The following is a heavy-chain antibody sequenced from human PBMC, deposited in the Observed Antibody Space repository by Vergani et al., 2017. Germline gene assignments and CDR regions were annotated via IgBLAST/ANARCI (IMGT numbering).Heavy chain of an antibody. CDR3: ARGKILLWFGEKGGDYYYYGMDV. V-gene: IGHV6-1*01. Sequence: QVQLQQSGPGLVKPSQTLSLTCAISGDSVSSNSAAWNWIRQSPSRGLEWLGRTYYRSKWYNDYAVSVKSRITINPDTSKNQFSLQLNSVTPENTAVYYCARGKILLWFGEKGGDYYYYGMDVWGQGTTVTVSS. J-gene: IGHJ6*02. D-gene: IGHD3-10*01. CDR2: TYYRSKWYN. CDR1: GDSVSSNSAA.